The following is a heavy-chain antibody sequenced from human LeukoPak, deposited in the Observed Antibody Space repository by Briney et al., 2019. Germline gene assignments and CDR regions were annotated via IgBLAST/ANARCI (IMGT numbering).Heavy chain of an antibody. Sequence: PSETLSLTCTVSGGSISSYYWSWIRQPAGKGLEWIGRIYTSGSTNYNPSLKSRVTISVDTSKNQFSLKLSSVTAADTAVYYCARDGGPEAYYYYYYMDVWGKGTTVTVSS. D-gene: IGHD4-23*01. V-gene: IGHV4-4*07. CDR1: GGSISSYY. J-gene: IGHJ6*03. CDR2: IYTSGST. CDR3: ARDGGPEAYYYYYYMDV.